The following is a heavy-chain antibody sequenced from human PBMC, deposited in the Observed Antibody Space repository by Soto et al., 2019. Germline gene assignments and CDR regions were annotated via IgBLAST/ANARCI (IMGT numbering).Heavy chain of an antibody. CDR1: GFTFSSYW. V-gene: IGHV3-7*01. J-gene: IGHJ3*02. D-gene: IGHD6-19*01. CDR2: IKQDGSEK. Sequence: PGGSLRLSCAASGFTFSSYWMSWVRQAPGEGLEWVASIKQDGSEKYYVDSVKGRFTISRDNAKNSLYLQMNSLRAEDTAVYYCARGSGWYDQGAFDIWGQGTMVTVSS. CDR3: ARGSGWYDQGAFDI.